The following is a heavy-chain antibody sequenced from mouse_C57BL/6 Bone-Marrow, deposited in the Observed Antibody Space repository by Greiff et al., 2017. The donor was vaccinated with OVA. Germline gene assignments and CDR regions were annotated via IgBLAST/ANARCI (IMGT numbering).Heavy chain of an antibody. J-gene: IGHJ2*01. CDR1: GYSFTGYY. D-gene: IGHD2-3*01. Sequence: EVQLQQSGPELVKPGASVKISCKASGYSFTGYYMNWVKQSPEKSLEWIGEINPSTGGTTYNQKFKAKATLTVDKSSSTAYMQLKSLTSEDSAVYYCARESRGYYVLDYWGQGTTLTASS. CDR2: INPSTGGT. V-gene: IGHV1-42*01. CDR3: ARESRGYYVLDY.